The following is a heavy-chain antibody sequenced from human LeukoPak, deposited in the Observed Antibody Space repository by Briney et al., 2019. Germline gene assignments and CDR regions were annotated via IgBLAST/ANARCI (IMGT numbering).Heavy chain of an antibody. Sequence: GASVKVSCKASGGTFSSYAISWVRQAPGQGLEWMGGIIPIFGTANYAQKFQGRVTITTDESTSTAYMELSSLRSEDTAVYYCARDLGGSYHDAFDIWGQGTMVTVS. CDR2: IIPIFGTA. V-gene: IGHV1-69*05. CDR3: ARDLGGSYHDAFDI. CDR1: GGTFSSYA. J-gene: IGHJ3*02. D-gene: IGHD1-26*01.